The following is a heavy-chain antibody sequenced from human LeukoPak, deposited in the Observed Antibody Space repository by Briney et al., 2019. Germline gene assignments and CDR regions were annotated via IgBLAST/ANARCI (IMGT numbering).Heavy chain of an antibody. CDR3: AKSGIFGDWLDY. J-gene: IGHJ4*02. CDR1: GFTFDDYD. Sequence: GRSLRLSCAASGFTFDDYDMPWVRQAPGKGLEWVSGISWNSGSIGYADSVKGRFTITRDNDKNSLYLQMNSLRAEDAVLYYCAKSGIFGDWLDYWGQGTLVTVSS. D-gene: IGHD2-15*01. CDR2: ISWNSGSI. V-gene: IGHV3-9*01.